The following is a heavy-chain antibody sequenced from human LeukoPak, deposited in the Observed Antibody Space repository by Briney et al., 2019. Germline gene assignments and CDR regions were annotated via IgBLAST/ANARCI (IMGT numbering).Heavy chain of an antibody. V-gene: IGHV3-11*01. CDR3: ARGGYCSGGSCCSPLQQTDY. J-gene: IGHJ4*02. CDR2: ISSSGSTI. D-gene: IGHD2-15*01. Sequence: PGGSLRLSCAASGFTFSDYYMSWIRQAPGEGLEWVSYISSSGSTIYYADSVKGRFTISRDNAKNSLYLQMNSLRAEDTAVYYCARGGYCSGGSCCSPLQQTDYWGQGTLVTVSS. CDR1: GFTFSDYY.